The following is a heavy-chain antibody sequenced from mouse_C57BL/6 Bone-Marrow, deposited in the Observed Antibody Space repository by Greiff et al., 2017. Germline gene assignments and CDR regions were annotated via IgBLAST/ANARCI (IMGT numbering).Heavy chain of an antibody. CDR1: GYTFTSYW. V-gene: IGHV1-59*01. CDR3: ARDGY. Sequence: QVQLQQPGAELVRPGTSVKLSCTASGYTFTSYWMHWVQQRPGQGLEWIGVIDPSDSYNNYNQKFKGKATTTVYTPSSTAYMQLSSLTSEDSAVYYCARDGYWGQGTTLTVSA. J-gene: IGHJ2*01. CDR2: IDPSDSYN.